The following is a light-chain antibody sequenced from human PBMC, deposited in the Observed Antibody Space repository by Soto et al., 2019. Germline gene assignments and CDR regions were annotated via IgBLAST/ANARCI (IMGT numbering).Light chain of an antibody. J-gene: IGKJ5*01. CDR1: QSISSW. V-gene: IGKV1-5*01. Sequence: DIQMTQSPSTLSASVGDRVTITCRASQSISSWLAWYQQKPGKAPKLLIYDASSLESGVPSRFSGSGSGTEFTLTISSLQSEDFAVYYCQQYHKWPITFGQGNDWRL. CDR2: DAS. CDR3: QQYHKWPIT.